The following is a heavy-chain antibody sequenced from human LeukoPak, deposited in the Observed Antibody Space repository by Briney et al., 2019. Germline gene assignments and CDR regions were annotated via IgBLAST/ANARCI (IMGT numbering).Heavy chain of an antibody. Sequence: GGSLRLSCAASGFTFNSYSMNWVRQAPGKGLEWVSYISGSTSTIYYADSVKGRFTISRDNAKNSLYLQMSSLSDEDTALYYCARGINYFDYWGQGTLVTVSS. J-gene: IGHJ4*02. CDR1: GFTFNSYS. V-gene: IGHV3-48*02. CDR2: ISGSTSTI. CDR3: ARGINYFDY.